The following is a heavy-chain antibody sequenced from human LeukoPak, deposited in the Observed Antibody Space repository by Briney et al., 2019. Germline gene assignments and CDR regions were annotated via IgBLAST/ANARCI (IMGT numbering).Heavy chain of an antibody. V-gene: IGHV4-34*01. CDR1: GESFSGYY. D-gene: IGHD6-13*01. Sequence: SETLSLTCAVYGESFSGYYWSWIRQPPGKGLEWIGEINHSGSTNSNPSLKSRVTISVDTSKNQFSLKLSSVTAADTAVYYCASSSWRNHDAFDIWGQGTMVTVPS. CDR2: INHSGST. CDR3: ASSSWRNHDAFDI. J-gene: IGHJ3*02.